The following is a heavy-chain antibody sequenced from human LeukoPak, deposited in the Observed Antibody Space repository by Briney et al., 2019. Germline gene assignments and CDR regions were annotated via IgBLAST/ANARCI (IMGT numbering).Heavy chain of an antibody. V-gene: IGHV4-59*01. D-gene: IGHD2-2*01. CDR1: GASISSDY. Sequence: SETLSLTCTVSGASISSDYWSWIRQPPGKGLEWIGYIHYSGTTNYNPSLKSRVTISVDSSKNQFSLKLNSVTAADTAVYYCAREYCSSTSCYFDYWGQGTLVTVSS. CDR3: AREYCSSTSCYFDY. J-gene: IGHJ4*02. CDR2: IHYSGTT.